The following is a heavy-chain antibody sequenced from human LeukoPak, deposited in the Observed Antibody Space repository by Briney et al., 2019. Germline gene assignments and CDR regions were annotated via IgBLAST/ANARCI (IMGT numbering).Heavy chain of an antibody. CDR3: AKRALVFGVVITGYFDY. CDR2: ISGSGGST. CDR1: GFTFISYA. V-gene: IGHV3-23*01. D-gene: IGHD3-3*01. Sequence: GGSLRLSCAASGFTFISYAMSWVRQAPGKGLEWVSAISGSGGSTYYADSVKGRFTISRDNSKNTLYLQMNSLRAEDTAVYYCAKRALVFGVVITGYFDYWGQGTLVTVSS. J-gene: IGHJ4*02.